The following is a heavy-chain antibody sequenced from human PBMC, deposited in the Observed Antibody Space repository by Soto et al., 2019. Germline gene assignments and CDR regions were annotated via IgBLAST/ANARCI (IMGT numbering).Heavy chain of an antibody. CDR2: ISTSSTYR. CDR1: GFTFSSYT. D-gene: IGHD2-2*01. Sequence: GGSLRPSCAASGFTFSSYTMHWVRQPPGKGLEWVSSISTSSTYRYIADSVTGRFTISRDNAQNSLYLQMTSLRAEDTAVYYCARDGSGAAANPYFDYWGQGTLVTVSS. CDR3: ARDGSGAAANPYFDY. J-gene: IGHJ4*02. V-gene: IGHV3-21*04.